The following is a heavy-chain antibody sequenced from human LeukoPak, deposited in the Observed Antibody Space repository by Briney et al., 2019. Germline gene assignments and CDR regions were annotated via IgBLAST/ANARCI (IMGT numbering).Heavy chain of an antibody. V-gene: IGHV4-59*05. CDR2: IYYSGST. J-gene: IGHJ6*02. CDR1: GGSISNNY. D-gene: IGHD2-2*02. CDR3: AINTD. Sequence: SETLSLTCTVSGGSISNNYWSWFRRPPGKGLEWIGSIYYSGSTYYNPSLKSRVTISVDTSKNQFSLKLSSVTAADTAVYYCAINTDWGQGTTVTVSS.